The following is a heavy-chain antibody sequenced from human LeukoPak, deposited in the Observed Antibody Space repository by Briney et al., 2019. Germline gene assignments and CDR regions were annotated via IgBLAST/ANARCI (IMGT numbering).Heavy chain of an antibody. CDR3: AKEPDSGWYEGLFDY. CDR2: ISYDGSKK. J-gene: IGHJ4*02. V-gene: IGHV3-30*18. D-gene: IGHD6-19*01. CDR1: GFTFSSYG. Sequence: GSLRLSCAASGFTFSSYGMHWVRQAPGKGLEWVAVISYDGSKKYYADSVKGRFTISRDSSKNTLYLQMNSLRAEDTAVYYCAKEPDSGWYEGLFDYWGQGTLVTVSS.